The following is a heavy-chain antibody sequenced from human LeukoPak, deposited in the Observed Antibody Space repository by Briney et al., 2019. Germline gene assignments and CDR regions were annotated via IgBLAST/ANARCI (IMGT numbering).Heavy chain of an antibody. Sequence: GGSLRLSCAASGFTFTNYAMTWVRQAPGKGLEWVSVISGSGGTTYYADSVKGRFTISRDNSKNTLYLQMNSLRAEDTAGYYCAKDRGCSSTSCARYFDYWGQGTLVTVSS. CDR2: ISGSGGTT. J-gene: IGHJ4*02. V-gene: IGHV3-23*01. CDR1: GFTFTNYA. D-gene: IGHD2-2*01. CDR3: AKDRGCSSTSCARYFDY.